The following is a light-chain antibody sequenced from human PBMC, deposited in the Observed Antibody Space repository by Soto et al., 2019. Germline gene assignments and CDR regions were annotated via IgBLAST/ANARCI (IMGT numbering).Light chain of an antibody. CDR3: QQFAISTT. CDR1: QSVSNNY. Sequence: EIVLTQSPGTLSLSPGERATLSCRASQSVSNNYLAWYQQKPGQAPRLLIYGASNRATGIPDRFSGSGSGTDFTLTISSLQPDDFATYYCQQFAISTTFGQGTKVDIK. J-gene: IGKJ1*01. V-gene: IGKV3-20*01. CDR2: GAS.